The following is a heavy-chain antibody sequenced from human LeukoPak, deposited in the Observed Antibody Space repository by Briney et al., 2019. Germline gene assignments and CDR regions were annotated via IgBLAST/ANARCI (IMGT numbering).Heavy chain of an antibody. J-gene: IGHJ4*02. CDR2: INTNRGGT. D-gene: IGHD4-17*01. CDR3: AREGAGRDYGDSPMMDY. V-gene: IGHV1-2*06. Sequence: ASVKVSCKASGYTFTSYGISWVRQAPGQGLEWMGRINTNRGGTNYAQKFQDRVTMTRDTSISTAYMELSSLRSDDTAVYYCAREGAGRDYGDSPMMDYWGQGSLVTVSS. CDR1: GYTFTSYG.